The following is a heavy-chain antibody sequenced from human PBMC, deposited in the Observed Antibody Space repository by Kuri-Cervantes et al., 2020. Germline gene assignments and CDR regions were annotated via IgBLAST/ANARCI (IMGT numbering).Heavy chain of an antibody. V-gene: IGHV7-4-1*02. CDR1: GYTFTSYA. J-gene: IGHJ6*02. CDR3: ARDRIAVAFGHFGYGMDV. CDR2: INTNTGNP. Sequence: ASVKVSCKASGYTFTSYAMHWVRQAPGQRLEWMGWINTNTGNPTYAQGFTGRFVFSLDTSVSTAYLQISSLKAEDTAVYYCARDRIAVAFGHFGYGMDVWGQGTTVTVSS. D-gene: IGHD6-19*01.